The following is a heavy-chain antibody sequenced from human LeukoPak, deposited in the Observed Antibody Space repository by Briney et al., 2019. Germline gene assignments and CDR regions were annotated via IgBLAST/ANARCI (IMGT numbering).Heavy chain of an antibody. CDR3: AREGIQWLAFDY. CDR2: INWNGGST. Sequence: GGSLRLSCAASGFTFDDYGMSWVRQAPGKGLEWVSSINWNGGSTVYVDSVMGRLTISSDNAKNSLYLQMNGLRAEDTALYYCAREGIQWLAFDYWGQGTLVTVSS. V-gene: IGHV3-20*04. D-gene: IGHD6-19*01. J-gene: IGHJ4*02. CDR1: GFTFDDYG.